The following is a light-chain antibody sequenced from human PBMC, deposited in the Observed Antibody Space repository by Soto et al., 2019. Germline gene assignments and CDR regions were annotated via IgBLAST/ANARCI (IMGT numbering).Light chain of an antibody. CDR1: QSVSSN. J-gene: IGKJ1*01. CDR3: QQYGTSPPT. V-gene: IGKV3-20*01. Sequence: EIVLTQSPATLSVSPGERATLPCRASQSVSSNLAWYQQKPGQAPRLLISGASSRATGIPDRFSGSGSGTDFTLTISRLEPEDFAVFYCQQYGTSPPTFGQGTKVDIK. CDR2: GAS.